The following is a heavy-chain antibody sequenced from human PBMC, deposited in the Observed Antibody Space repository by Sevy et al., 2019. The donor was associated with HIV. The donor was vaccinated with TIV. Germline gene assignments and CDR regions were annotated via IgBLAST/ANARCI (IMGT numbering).Heavy chain of an antibody. Sequence: GGSLRLSCAASGFTFSNAGMSWVRQAPGKGLEWVGRIKSKTGGGTTDYAAPVKGRFTISRDDSKNTLYLQMNSLKTEDTAVYYCAKEVPDFWSVIRDYWGQGTLVTVSS. V-gene: IGHV3-15*01. CDR1: GFTFSNAG. CDR2: IKSKTGGGTT. D-gene: IGHD3-3*01. CDR3: AKEVPDFWSVIRDY. J-gene: IGHJ4*02.